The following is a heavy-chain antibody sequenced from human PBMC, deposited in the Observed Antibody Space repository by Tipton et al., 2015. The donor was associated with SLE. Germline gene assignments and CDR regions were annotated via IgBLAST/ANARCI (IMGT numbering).Heavy chain of an antibody. Sequence: TLSLTCAVYGGSFSGYYWSWIRQPPGKGLESIGEINHSGSTNYNQSHKSRVTISLDTSKNHFSLKLISVTAADTSVYYCAREHFGITIFGLLPAFRRWLDPWGQGTLVTVSS. D-gene: IGHD3-3*01. CDR1: GGSFSGYY. J-gene: IGHJ5*02. CDR2: INHSGST. V-gene: IGHV4-34*01. CDR3: AREHFGITIFGLLPAFRRWLDP.